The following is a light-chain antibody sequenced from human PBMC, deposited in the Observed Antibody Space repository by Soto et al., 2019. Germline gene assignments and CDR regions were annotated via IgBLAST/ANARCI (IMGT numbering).Light chain of an antibody. V-gene: IGKV1-39*01. J-gene: IGKJ2*01. Sequence: DIHMAQSPPSLSASVGDRVTITCRASHNIVTYLNWYQQKAGKAPSLLIYEASHLQSGVPFRFFGSGSGPDFTLTIDNLQHEDSATYYCQQSHSTPTTFGPGTKLEIK. CDR3: QQSHSTPTT. CDR2: EAS. CDR1: HNIVTY.